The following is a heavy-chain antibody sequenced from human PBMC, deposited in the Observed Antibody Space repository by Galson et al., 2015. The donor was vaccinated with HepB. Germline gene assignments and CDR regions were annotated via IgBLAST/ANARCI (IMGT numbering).Heavy chain of an antibody. CDR3: AKDLDPGPIVLMVYAPGGAFDI. D-gene: IGHD2-8*01. CDR1: GFTFSSYG. V-gene: IGHV3-30*18. J-gene: IGHJ3*02. CDR2: ISYDGSNK. Sequence: SLRLSCAASGFTFSSYGMHWVRQAPGKGLEWVAVISYDGSNKYYADSVKGRFTISRDNSRNTLYLQMNSLRAEDTAVYYCAKDLDPGPIVLMVYAPGGAFDIWGQGTMVTVPS.